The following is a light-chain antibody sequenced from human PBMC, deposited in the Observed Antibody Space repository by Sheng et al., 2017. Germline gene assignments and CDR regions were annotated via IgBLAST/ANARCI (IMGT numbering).Light chain of an antibody. CDR1: QSISSW. CDR3: QHQT. Sequence: DIQMTQSPSTLSASVGDRVTITCLASQSISSWLAWYQQKPGKAPKLLIYKASSLESGVPSRFSGSGSGTEFTLTISSLQPDDFATYYCQHQTFGQGTKVEIK. V-gene: IGKV1-5*03. J-gene: IGKJ1*01. CDR2: KAS.